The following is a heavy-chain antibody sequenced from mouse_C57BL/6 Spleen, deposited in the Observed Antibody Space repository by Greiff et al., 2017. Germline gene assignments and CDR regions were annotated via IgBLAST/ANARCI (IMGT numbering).Heavy chain of an antibody. V-gene: IGHV2-9-1*01. CDR1: GFSLTSYA. CDR2: IWTGGGT. Sequence: VQVVESGPGLVAPSQSLSITCTVSGFSLTSYAISWVRQPPGKGLVWLGVIWTGGGTNYNSALKSKLSISKDNSKSQVFLKMNSLQTDDTARYDCARIYYDGSSPMDYWGQGTSVTVSS. CDR3: ARIYYDGSSPMDY. D-gene: IGHD1-1*01. J-gene: IGHJ4*01.